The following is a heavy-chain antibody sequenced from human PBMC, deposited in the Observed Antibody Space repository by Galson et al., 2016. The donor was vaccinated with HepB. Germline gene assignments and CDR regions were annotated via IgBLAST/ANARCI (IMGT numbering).Heavy chain of an antibody. V-gene: IGHV1-18*01. CDR2: ISAYNGQT. CDR3: ARDKWGTLRFYYALDV. D-gene: IGHD3-16*01. J-gene: IGHJ6*02. CDR1: GYAFSNYG. Sequence: SVKVSCKASGYAFSNYGVTWVRQAPGQGLEWMGRISAYNGQTNYAQKLQDRVTMTIDTSRSTAYMEVRSLRSDDTAVCYCARDKWGTLRFYYALDVWGQGTTVTVSS.